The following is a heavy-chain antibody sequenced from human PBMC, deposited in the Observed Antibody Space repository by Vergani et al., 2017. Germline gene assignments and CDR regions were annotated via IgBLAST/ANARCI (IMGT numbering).Heavy chain of an antibody. V-gene: IGHV4-30-4*08. CDR1: GGSVSSGDYY. CDR2: ISYSGST. J-gene: IGHJ5*02. CDR3: ASAEGSWWFDP. Sequence: QVQLQESGPGLVKPSQTLSLTCTVSGGSVSSGDYYWNWIRQPPGKGLEWIGYISYSGSTYYNPSLKSRVAISLDTSKNHFSLRLTSVTAADTAVYYCASAEGSWWFDPWGQGTLVTVSS.